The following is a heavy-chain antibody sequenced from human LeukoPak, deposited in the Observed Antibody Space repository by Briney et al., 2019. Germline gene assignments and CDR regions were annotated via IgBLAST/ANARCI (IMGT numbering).Heavy chain of an antibody. J-gene: IGHJ4*02. V-gene: IGHV3-53*01. D-gene: IGHD2-15*01. CDR2: IYGDGST. Sequence: GGSLRLSCGASGFTVKNNYMNWVRQAPGKGLEWVSGIYGDGSTYYTKSVKGRFTISRDSSKNTLYLQMNSLRAEDTAVYYCAIGSYSSGGSCYPLFDYWGRGTLVTVSS. CDR3: AIGSYSSGGSCYPLFDY. CDR1: GFTVKNNY.